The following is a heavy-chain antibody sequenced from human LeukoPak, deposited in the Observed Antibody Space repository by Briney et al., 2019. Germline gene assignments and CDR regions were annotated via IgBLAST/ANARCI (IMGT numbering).Heavy chain of an antibody. CDR1: GGSISSYY. Sequence: SETLSLTCTVSGGSISSYYWSWIRQPAGKGLEWIGRIYTSGSTNYNPSLKSRVTMSVDTSKNQFSLKLSSLTAADTAVYYCARDKSVDFWSGYYTLFDYWGQGTLVTVSS. J-gene: IGHJ4*02. CDR2: IYTSGST. D-gene: IGHD3-3*01. CDR3: ARDKSVDFWSGYYTLFDY. V-gene: IGHV4-4*07.